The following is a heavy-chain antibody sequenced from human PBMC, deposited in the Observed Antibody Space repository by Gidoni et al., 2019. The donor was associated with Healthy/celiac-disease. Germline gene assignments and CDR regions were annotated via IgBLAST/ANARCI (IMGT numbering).Heavy chain of an antibody. D-gene: IGHD4-17*01. CDR2: IYYSGST. CDR3: ARVGVYITVTTGYYFDY. CDR1: GGSIRSGDYY. V-gene: IGHV4-30-4*01. J-gene: IGHJ4*02. Sequence: QVQLQESGPGLVKPSQTLSLTCTVSGGSIRSGDYYWSWIRQPPGKGLEWIGYIYYSGSTYYNPSLKSRVTISVDTSKNQFSLKLSSVTAADTAVYYCARVGVYITVTTGYYFDYWGQGTLVTVSS.